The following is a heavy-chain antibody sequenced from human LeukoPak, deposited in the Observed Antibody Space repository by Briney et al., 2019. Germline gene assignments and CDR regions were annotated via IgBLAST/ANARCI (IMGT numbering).Heavy chain of an antibody. V-gene: IGHV1-8*03. J-gene: IGHJ5*02. CDR2: MNPNSGNT. CDR3: ARGRGYCSSTSCFSRNNWFDP. D-gene: IGHD2-2*01. Sequence: ASVKVSCKASGYTFTSYDINWVRQATGQGLEWMGWMNPNSGNTGYAQKFRGRVTITRNTSISTAYMELSSLRSEDTAVYYCARGRGYCSSTSCFSRNNWFDPWGQGTLVTVSS. CDR1: GYTFTSYD.